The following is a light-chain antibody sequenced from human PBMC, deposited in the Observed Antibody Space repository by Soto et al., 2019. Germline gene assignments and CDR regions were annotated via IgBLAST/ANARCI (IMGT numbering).Light chain of an antibody. Sequence: DIVMTQSPLSLPVTPGEPASISCRSSQSLLHSNGYNYLDWYLQKPGQSPQLLIYLGSNRASGVPDRFSGSGSGTDFTLKISRVEDEDVGVYYWMRALQTWTFGQGTKVEIK. V-gene: IGKV2-28*01. J-gene: IGKJ1*01. CDR3: MRALQTWT. CDR2: LGS. CDR1: QSLLHSNGYNY.